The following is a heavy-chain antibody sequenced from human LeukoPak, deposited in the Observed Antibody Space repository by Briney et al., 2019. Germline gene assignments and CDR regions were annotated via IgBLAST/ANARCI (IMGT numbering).Heavy chain of an antibody. CDR2: IWYDGSNK. D-gene: IGHD2-2*01. Sequence: GGSLRLSCAASGFTFSSYGMHWVRPAPGKGLEWVAVIWYDGSNKYYADSVKGRFTISRDNSKNTLYLQMNSLRAEDTAVYYCAKDKGYGIVVPAAIPSYYFDYWGQGTLVTVSS. CDR1: GFTFSSYG. V-gene: IGHV3-33*06. J-gene: IGHJ4*02. CDR3: AKDKGYGIVVPAAIPSYYFDY.